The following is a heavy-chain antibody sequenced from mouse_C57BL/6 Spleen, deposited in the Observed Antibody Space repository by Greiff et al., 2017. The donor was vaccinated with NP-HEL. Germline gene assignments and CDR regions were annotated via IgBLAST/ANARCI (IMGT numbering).Heavy chain of an antibody. CDR3: AVKKGGHY. Sequence: EVQLQQSGPELVKPGASVKISCKASGYTFTDYYMNWVKQSHGKSLEWIGDINPNNGGTSYNQKFKGKATLTVDKSSSTAYMELRSLTSEDSAVYYCAVKKGGHYWGQGTTLTVSS. V-gene: IGHV1-26*01. CDR2: INPNNGGT. CDR1: GYTFTDYY. J-gene: IGHJ2*01. D-gene: IGHD1-3*01.